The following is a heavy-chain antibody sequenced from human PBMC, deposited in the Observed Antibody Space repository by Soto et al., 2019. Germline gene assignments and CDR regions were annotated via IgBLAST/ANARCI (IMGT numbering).Heavy chain of an antibody. Sequence: QVQLVESGGGVVQPERSLRLSCAGSGFTFSRQAMHWVRQAPGRGLEWVAVIWYHGIDKYYADSVKGRFTISRDNSKNTVSLQMNSLRGEDTSVYYCATGFLGLCTGGNCPLDYWGQGTLVTVSS. CDR1: GFTFSRQA. D-gene: IGHD2-15*01. CDR2: IWYHGIDK. J-gene: IGHJ4*02. V-gene: IGHV3-33*01. CDR3: ATGFLGLCTGGNCPLDY.